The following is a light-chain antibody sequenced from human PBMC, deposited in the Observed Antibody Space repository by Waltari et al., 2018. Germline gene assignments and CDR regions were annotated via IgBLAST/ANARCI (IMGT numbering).Light chain of an antibody. J-gene: IGLJ2*01. V-gene: IGLV1-40*01. CDR3: QSYDTSLRSSV. CDR1: SSNIGAAYD. CDR2: RPT. Sequence: QSVLTQPPSVSGAPGQRVTISCTGSSSNIGAAYDVHWYQQIPGTAPKLLIYRPTIRPSGFPDRFSGSKSGTSASRAITGLQAEDEADYYCQSYDTSLRSSVFGGGTKLTVL.